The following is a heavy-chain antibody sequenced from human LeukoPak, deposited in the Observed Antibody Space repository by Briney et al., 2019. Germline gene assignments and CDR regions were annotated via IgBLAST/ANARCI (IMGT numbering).Heavy chain of an antibody. J-gene: IGHJ4*02. V-gene: IGHV1-69*06. D-gene: IGHD3-9*01. CDR1: GGTFSSYA. CDR2: IIPIFGTA. CDR3: ARGPSYFDWLLSHLYYFDY. Sequence: SVKVSCKASGGTFSSYAISWVRQAPGQGLEGMGGIIPIFGTANYAQKFQGRVTITADKSTSTAYMELSSLRSEDTAGYYCARGPSYFDWLLSHLYYFDYWGQGTLVTVSS.